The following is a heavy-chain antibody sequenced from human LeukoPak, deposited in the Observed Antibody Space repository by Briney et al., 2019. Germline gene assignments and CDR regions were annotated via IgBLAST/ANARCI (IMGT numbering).Heavy chain of an antibody. J-gene: IGHJ6*03. CDR3: ARVNRNDYDSSGYYSSYYYYYMGV. CDR1: GGSISSYY. D-gene: IGHD3-22*01. CDR2: IYTSGST. Sequence: SETLSLTCTVSGGSISSYYWSWIRQPAGKGLEWIGRIYTSGSTNYNPSLKSRVTMSVDTSKNQFSLKLSSVTAADTAVYYCARVNRNDYDSSGYYSSYYYYYMGVWGKGTTVTVSS. V-gene: IGHV4-4*07.